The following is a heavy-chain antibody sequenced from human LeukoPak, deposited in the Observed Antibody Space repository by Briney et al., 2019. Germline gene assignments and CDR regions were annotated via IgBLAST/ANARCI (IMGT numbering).Heavy chain of an antibody. D-gene: IGHD3-22*01. J-gene: IGHJ4*02. CDR3: ARVGHYYDSSGYSPFDY. Sequence: ASVKVSCKASGYTFTSYDINWVRQATGQGLEWMGWMNPNSGNTGYAQKFQGRVTMTRNTSISTAYMELSSLRSEDTAVYYCARVGHYYDSSGYSPFDYWGQGTLVTVSS. CDR2: MNPNSGNT. CDR1: GYTFTSYD. V-gene: IGHV1-8*01.